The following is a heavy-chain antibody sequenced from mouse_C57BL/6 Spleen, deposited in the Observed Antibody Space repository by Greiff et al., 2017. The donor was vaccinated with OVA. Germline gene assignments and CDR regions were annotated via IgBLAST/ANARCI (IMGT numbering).Heavy chain of an antibody. D-gene: IGHD2-5*01. Sequence: VMLVESGPGLVAPSQSLSITCTVSGFSLTSYGVHWVRQPPGKGLEWLVVIWSDGSTTYNSALNSRLSISKDNSKSQVFLKMNSLQTDDTAMYYCARHEGPYHSNYGDAMDYWGQGTSVTVSS. CDR3: ARHEGPYHSNYGDAMDY. J-gene: IGHJ4*01. CDR1: GFSLTSYG. V-gene: IGHV2-6-1*01. CDR2: IWSDGST.